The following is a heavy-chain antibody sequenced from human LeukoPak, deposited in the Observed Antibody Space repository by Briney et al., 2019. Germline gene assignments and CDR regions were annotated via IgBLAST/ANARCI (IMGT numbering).Heavy chain of an antibody. CDR3: ARGGAGLRWLQPIDY. D-gene: IGHD5-24*01. CDR1: GGSISSSSYY. J-gene: IGHJ4*02. V-gene: IGHV4-39*07. Sequence: PSETLSLTCTVSGGSISSSSYYWGWIRQPPGKGLEWIGSIYYSGSTYYNPSLKSRVTISVDTSKNQFSLKLSSVTAADTAVYYCARGGAGLRWLQPIDYWGQGTLVTVSS. CDR2: IYYSGST.